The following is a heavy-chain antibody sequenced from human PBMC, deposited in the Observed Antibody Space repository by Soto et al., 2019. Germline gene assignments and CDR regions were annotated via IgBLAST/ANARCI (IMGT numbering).Heavy chain of an antibody. V-gene: IGHV3-74*03. D-gene: IGHD6-19*01. Sequence: EVQLVESGGGLVQPGGSLRLSCIASELTFSTSWMHWVRQAPGKGPVWISRINTDGSDVTYADSVKGRFAVSRDNAKNTLYLQMNSLRVDDTAVYFCARGNIAVAVRGLFDYWGQGTLVTVSS. CDR3: ARGNIAVAVRGLFDY. J-gene: IGHJ4*02. CDR1: ELTFSTSW. CDR2: INTDGSDV.